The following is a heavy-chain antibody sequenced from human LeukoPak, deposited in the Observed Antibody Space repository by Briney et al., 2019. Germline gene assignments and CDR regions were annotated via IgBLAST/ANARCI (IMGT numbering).Heavy chain of an antibody. V-gene: IGHV3-48*03. J-gene: IGHJ4*02. CDR1: GFTFSSYD. D-gene: IGHD1-26*01. CDR3: VRGTVGATANFDY. CDR2: ISSSGSTI. Sequence: GGSLRLSCAASGFTFSSYDMNWVRQAPGKGLEWVSYISSSGSTIYNADSVKGRSTISRDNAKNSLYLQMNSLRAEDTAIYYCVRGTVGATANFDYWGQGTLVTVSS.